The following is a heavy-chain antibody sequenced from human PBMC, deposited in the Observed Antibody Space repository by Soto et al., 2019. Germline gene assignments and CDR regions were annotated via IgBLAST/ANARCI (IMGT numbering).Heavy chain of an antibody. CDR1: GFGFSSYW. Sequence: XGSFKLSCAASGFGFSSYWMHWVRQAPGKGLVWVSRTNNDGSATTYADSVRGRSTSFRDNAKNTLFLQMTSLGVEDTAVYYCAREMATISLGAFDIWGEGTMVTVPS. V-gene: IGHV3-74*01. D-gene: IGHD5-12*01. J-gene: IGHJ3*02. CDR2: TNNDGSAT. CDR3: AREMATISLGAFDI.